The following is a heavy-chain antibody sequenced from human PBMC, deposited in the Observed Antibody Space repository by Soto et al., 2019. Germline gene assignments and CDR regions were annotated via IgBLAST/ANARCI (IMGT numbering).Heavy chain of an antibody. CDR2: ISTYTGDT. V-gene: IGHV1-18*01. CDR3: ARRLGSYYYGMDV. D-gene: IGHD3-16*01. CDR1: GYTFTSYG. J-gene: IGHJ6*02. Sequence: QVQLVQSGDEVKKPGASVKVSCKASGYTFTSYGISWVRQAPGQGLEWMGWISTYTGDTNYAQKLQGRVTMTTDSATNPAYMGLRSLTSGDTAVYFCARRLGSYYYGMDVWGQGTTVTVSS.